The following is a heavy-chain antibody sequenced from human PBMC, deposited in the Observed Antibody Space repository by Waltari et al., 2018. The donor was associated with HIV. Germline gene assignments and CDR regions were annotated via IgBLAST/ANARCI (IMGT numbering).Heavy chain of an antibody. CDR3: ARVAATPAGRYYFDY. D-gene: IGHD2-15*01. J-gene: IGHJ4*02. CDR1: GFTFSSYD. Sequence: EVQLVESGGGLVQPGGSLRLSCAASGFTFSSYDIHWVRQATGKGLEWVSAIGTAGDTYYPGSVKGRFTISRENAKNSLYLQMNSLRAEDTAVYYCARVAATPAGRYYFDYWGQGTLVTVSS. CDR2: IGTAGDT. V-gene: IGHV3-13*01.